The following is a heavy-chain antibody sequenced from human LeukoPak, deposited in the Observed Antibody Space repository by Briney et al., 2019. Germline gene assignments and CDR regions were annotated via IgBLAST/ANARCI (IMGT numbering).Heavy chain of an antibody. J-gene: IGHJ3*02. D-gene: IGHD6-13*01. CDR3: ARHIIYGAAAADAFDI. CDR2: IIHRGST. CDR1: GYSISSGYY. V-gene: IGHV4-38-2*02. Sequence: SETLSLTCTVSGYSISSGYYWGWIRPPPGKGLEWIGSIIHRGSTYNPSLKSRVTISVDTSKNQFSLKLSSVTAADTAVYYCARHIIYGAAAADAFDIWGQGTMVTVSS.